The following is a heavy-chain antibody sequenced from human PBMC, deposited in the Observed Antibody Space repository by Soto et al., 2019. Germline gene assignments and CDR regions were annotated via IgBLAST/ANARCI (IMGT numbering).Heavy chain of an antibody. D-gene: IGHD2-8*01. J-gene: IGHJ4*02. CDR1: GGSVGNYC. CDR3: ARTWGSTYAY. V-gene: IGHV4-59*02. CDR2: IYYSGTT. Sequence: LPSVVAGGSVGNYCWSLTRQPPGKGPEWIAYIYYSGTTNYTPSLKSRVTISVDTSKNQFSLKLSSVIVADMAVYDCARTWGSTYAYWVRGSLVLVSS.